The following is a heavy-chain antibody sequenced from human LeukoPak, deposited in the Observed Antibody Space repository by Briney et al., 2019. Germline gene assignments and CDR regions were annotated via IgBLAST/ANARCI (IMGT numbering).Heavy chain of an antibody. CDR2: IYYSGST. Sequence: SETLSLTCTVSGGSISSSSYYWGWISQPPGKGREWIGSIYYSGSTYYNPSLKSRVTISVDTSKNQFSLKLSSVTAADTAVYYCARHGGYYDSSGYYSPYFDYWGQGTLVTVSS. D-gene: IGHD3-22*01. V-gene: IGHV4-39*01. CDR3: ARHGGYYDSSGYYSPYFDY. J-gene: IGHJ4*02. CDR1: GGSISSSSYY.